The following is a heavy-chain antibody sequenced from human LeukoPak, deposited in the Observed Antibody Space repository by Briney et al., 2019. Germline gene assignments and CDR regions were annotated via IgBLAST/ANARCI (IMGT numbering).Heavy chain of an antibody. CDR3: ARAGVTYYYDSTFDY. CDR1: GFTFSSYW. V-gene: IGHV3-74*01. Sequence: GGSLRLSCAASGFTFSSYWMHRVRQAPGKGLVWVSRINSDGSSTSYADSVKGRFTISRDNAKNTLYLQMNSLRAEDTAVYYCARAGVTYYYDSTFDYWGQGTLVTVSS. D-gene: IGHD3-22*01. J-gene: IGHJ4*02. CDR2: INSDGSST.